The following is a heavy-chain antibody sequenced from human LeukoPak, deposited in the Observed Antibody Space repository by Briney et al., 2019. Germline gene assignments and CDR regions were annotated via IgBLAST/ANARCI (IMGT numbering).Heavy chain of an antibody. V-gene: IGHV3-30*03. J-gene: IGHJ4*02. CDR2: ISYDGNSK. CDR3: ARDLRGITIVTRDYFDY. CDR1: EFTYSNYN. D-gene: IGHD3-10*01. Sequence: GRPLRLSCAASEFTYSNYNMHWVRQAPGKGLEWVALISYDGNSKYYVDSVKGRFTISRDNSKNTLYLQMNSLRAEDTAVYYCARDLRGITIVTRDYFDYWGQGTLVTVSS.